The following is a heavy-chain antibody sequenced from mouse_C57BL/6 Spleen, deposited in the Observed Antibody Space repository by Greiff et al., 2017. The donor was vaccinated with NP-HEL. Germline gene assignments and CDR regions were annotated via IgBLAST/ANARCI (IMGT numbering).Heavy chain of an antibody. D-gene: IGHD1-1*02. Sequence: VQLVESGAELARPGASVKLSCKASGYTFTSYGISWVKQRTGQGLEWIGEIYPRSGNTYYNEKFKGKATLTADKSSSTAYMELRSLTSEDSAVYFCARSDYGVFAYWGQGTLVTVSA. V-gene: IGHV1-81*01. CDR2: IYPRSGNT. J-gene: IGHJ3*01. CDR3: ARSDYGVFAY. CDR1: GYTFTSYG.